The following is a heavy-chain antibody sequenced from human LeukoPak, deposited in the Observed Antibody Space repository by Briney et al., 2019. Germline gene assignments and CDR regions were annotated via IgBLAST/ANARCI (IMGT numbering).Heavy chain of an antibody. CDR3: AKGDAFDI. CDR1: GFTFCSYG. V-gene: IGHV3-30*18. CDR2: ISYDGSNK. Sequence: GMSVRRSCAASGFTFCSYGMHWVRQAPGNGREWVAVISYDGSNKYYAASVKGRFTISRDNSKNTLYLQMNSLRAEDTAVYCCAKGDAFDIWGQGTMVTVSS. J-gene: IGHJ3*02.